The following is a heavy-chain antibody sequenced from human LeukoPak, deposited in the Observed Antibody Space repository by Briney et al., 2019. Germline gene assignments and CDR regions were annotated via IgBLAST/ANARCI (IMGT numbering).Heavy chain of an antibody. Sequence: TGGSLRLSCAASGLTFSDYYMSWIRQAPGKGLEWVSYISSSGSSIFYADSVKGRFTISRDDAKNSLYLQMDSLRVDDTAVYYCASDSSAWGLFDHWGQGVLVTVSS. CDR3: ASDSSAWGLFDH. D-gene: IGHD3-22*01. CDR1: GLTFSDYY. CDR2: ISSSGSSI. J-gene: IGHJ4*02. V-gene: IGHV3-11*01.